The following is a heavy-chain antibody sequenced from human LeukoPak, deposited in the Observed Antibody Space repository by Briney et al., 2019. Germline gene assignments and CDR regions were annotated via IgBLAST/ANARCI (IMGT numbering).Heavy chain of an antibody. V-gene: IGHV4-39*01. CDR3: ARQDTVVVPAAIGFDY. CDR1: GGSISSSSYY. J-gene: IGHJ4*02. Sequence: SETLSLTCTVSGGSISSSSYYWGWIRQPPGKGLEWIGSIYYSGSTYYNPSLKSRVTISVDTSKNQFSLKLGSVTAADTAVYYCARQDTVVVPAAIGFDYWGQGTLVTVS. CDR2: IYYSGST. D-gene: IGHD2-2*01.